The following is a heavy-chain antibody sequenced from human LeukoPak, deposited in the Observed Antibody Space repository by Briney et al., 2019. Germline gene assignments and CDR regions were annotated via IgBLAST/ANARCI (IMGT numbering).Heavy chain of an antibody. V-gene: IGHV1-46*01. J-gene: IGHJ4*02. CDR2: INPSGGST. CDR1: GHTFTSYY. CDR3: ARDEGGPYYYDSSGYEN. Sequence: ASVKVSCKASGHTFTSYYMHWVRQAPEQGLEWMGIINPSGGSTSYAQKFQGRVTMTRDTSTSTVYMELSSLRSEDTAVYYCARDEGGPYYYDSSGYENWGQGTLVTVSS. D-gene: IGHD3-22*01.